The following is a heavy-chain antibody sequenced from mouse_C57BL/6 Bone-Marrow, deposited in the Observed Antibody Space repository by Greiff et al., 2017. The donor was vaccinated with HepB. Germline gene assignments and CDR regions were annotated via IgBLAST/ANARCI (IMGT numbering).Heavy chain of an antibody. J-gene: IGHJ3*01. V-gene: IGHV3-6*01. CDR1: GYSITSGYY. CDR3: ARGGAGGFAY. CDR2: ISYDGSN. Sequence: VQLKESGPGLVKPSQSLSLTCSVTGYSITSGYYWNWIRQFPGNKLEWMGYISYDGSNNYNPSLKNRISITRDTSKNQFFLKLNSVTTEDTATYYCARGGAGGFAYWGQVTLVTVSA.